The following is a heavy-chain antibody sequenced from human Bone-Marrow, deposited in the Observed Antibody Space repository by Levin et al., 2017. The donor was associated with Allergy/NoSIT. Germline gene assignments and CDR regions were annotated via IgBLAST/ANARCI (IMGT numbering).Heavy chain of an antibody. V-gene: IGHV4-4*07. Sequence: SETLSLTCTVSGRFISSYYWSWIRQPAGKGLEWIGRIYPSGGTNYNPSVKSRATISVDTSKKEISLRLTSVTVADTATYYCARGTDYDVLSGQYYFDYWGQGNTVIVSS. J-gene: IGHJ4*02. CDR1: GRFISSYY. CDR2: IYPSGGT. CDR3: ARGTDYDVLSGQYYFDY. D-gene: IGHD3-3*01.